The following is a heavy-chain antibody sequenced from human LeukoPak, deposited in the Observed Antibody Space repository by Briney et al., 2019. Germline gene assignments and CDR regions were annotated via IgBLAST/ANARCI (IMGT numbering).Heavy chain of an antibody. CDR1: GYTFTSYA. V-gene: IGHV7-4-1*02. J-gene: IGHJ4*02. Sequence: ASVKVSCKASGYTFTSYAMNWVRQGPGQGLEWMGWINTNTGNPTYAQGFTGRFVFSLDTSVSTAYLQISSLKAEDTAVYYCALSSVLLWFGESGPFDYWGQGTLVTVSS. D-gene: IGHD3-10*01. CDR2: INTNTGNP. CDR3: ALSSVLLWFGESGPFDY.